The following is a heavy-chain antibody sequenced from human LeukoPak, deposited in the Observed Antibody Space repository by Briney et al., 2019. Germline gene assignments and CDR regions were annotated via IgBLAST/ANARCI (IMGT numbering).Heavy chain of an antibody. CDR2: ISWNSGSI. J-gene: IGHJ4*02. D-gene: IGHD4-17*01. V-gene: IGHV3-9*01. CDR3: AKDSYGDYSWYFDY. CDR1: GFTFDDYA. Sequence: GGSLRLSCAASGFTFDDYAMHGVRQAPGKGLEWVSGISWNSGSIGYADSVKGRFTISRDNAKNSLYLQMNSLRAEDTALYYCAKDSYGDYSWYFDYWGQGTLVTVSS.